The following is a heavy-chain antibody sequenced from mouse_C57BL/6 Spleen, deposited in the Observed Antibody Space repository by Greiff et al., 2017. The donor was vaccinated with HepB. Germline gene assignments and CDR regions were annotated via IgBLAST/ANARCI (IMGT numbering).Heavy chain of an antibody. D-gene: IGHD2-5*01. CDR1: GYTFTDYY. V-gene: IGHV1-19*01. CDR2: INPYNGGT. J-gene: IGHJ2*01. CDR3: ARGSNPYYFDY. Sequence: EVKLVESGPVLVKPGASVKMSCKASGYTFTDYYMNWVKQSHGKSLEWIGVINPYNGGTSYNQKFKGKATLTVDKSSSTAYMELNSLTSEDSAVYYCARGSNPYYFDYWGQGTTLTVSS.